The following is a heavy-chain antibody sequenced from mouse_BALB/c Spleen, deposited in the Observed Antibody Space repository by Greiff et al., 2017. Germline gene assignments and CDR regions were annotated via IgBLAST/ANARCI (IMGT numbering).Heavy chain of an antibody. J-gene: IGHJ3*01. Sequence: EVKLMESGGGLVQPGGSLRLSCATSGFTFTDYYMSWVRQPPGKALEWLGFIRNKANGYTTEYSASVKGRFTISRDNSQSILYLQMNTLRAEDSATYYCARDHRFAYWGQGTLVTVSA. CDR3: ARDHRFAY. V-gene: IGHV7-3*02. CDR2: IRNKANGYTT. CDR1: GFTFTDYY.